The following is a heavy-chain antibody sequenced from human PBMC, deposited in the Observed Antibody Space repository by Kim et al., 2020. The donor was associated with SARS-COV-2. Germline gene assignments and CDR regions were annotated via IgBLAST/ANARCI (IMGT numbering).Heavy chain of an antibody. V-gene: IGHV3-13*01. CDR3: ARDSGVGATTVLDV. Sequence: GGSLRLSCAASGFTFSTYDMHWVRQATGKGLEWFSTIGTAADTYYPGSVKGRFTISRENAKNSLYLQMNSLRAGDTAVYYCARDSGVGATTVLDVWGKGTTVTVSS. D-gene: IGHD1-26*01. CDR2: IGTAADT. CDR1: GFTFSTYD. J-gene: IGHJ6*04.